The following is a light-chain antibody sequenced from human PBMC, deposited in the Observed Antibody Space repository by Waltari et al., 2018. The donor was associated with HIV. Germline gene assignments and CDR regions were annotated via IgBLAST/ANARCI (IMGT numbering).Light chain of an antibody. CDR3: QTWDTGPWV. CDR1: SGHSSYA. CDR2: VNSDGSH. Sequence: QLILTQSPSASASLGASVKPTCTLSSGHSSYAIAWLQHQPEKGPRYLLKVNSDGSHRKGDGSPDRFSGFCSGPERYLTISSLQSEDEADYYCQTWDTGPWVFGGGTKLTVL. V-gene: IGLV4-69*01. J-gene: IGLJ3*02.